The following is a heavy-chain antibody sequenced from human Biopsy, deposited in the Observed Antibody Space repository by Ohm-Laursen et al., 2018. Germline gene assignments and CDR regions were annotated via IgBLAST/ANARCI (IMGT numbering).Heavy chain of an antibody. CDR2: IYYTGST. CDR3: ARHAPSYSGSYWRYFDL. Sequence: SQTLSLTCTASGGFISSSSYYWSWIRQPPGKGLEWIGYIYYTGSTNYNPSLKSRVTISVDTSMNHLSLRLTFVTAADTAVYYCARHAPSYSGSYWRYFDLWGRGTLVTVSS. V-gene: IGHV4-61*03. D-gene: IGHD1-26*01. J-gene: IGHJ2*01. CDR1: GGFISSSSYY.